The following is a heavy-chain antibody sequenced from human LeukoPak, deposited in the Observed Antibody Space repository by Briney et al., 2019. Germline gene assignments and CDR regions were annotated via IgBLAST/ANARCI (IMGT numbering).Heavy chain of an antibody. CDR2: IYPGDSDT. D-gene: IGHD1-26*01. CDR1: GYSFTSYW. V-gene: IGHV5-51*01. J-gene: IGHJ4*02. CDR3: ARLGLVGATTQFFDY. Sequence: GESLKISCKGSGYSFTSYWIGWVRQMPGKGLEWMGIIYPGDSDTRYSPSFQGQVTISADKSISTAYLQWSSLKASDTAMYYCARLGLVGATTQFFDYWRQGTLVTVSS.